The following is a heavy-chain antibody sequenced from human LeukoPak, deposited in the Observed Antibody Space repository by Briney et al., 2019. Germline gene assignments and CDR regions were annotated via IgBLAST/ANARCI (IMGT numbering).Heavy chain of an antibody. D-gene: IGHD6-13*01. CDR3: ARDGQQQLATFDY. V-gene: IGHV3-30*03. J-gene: IGHJ4*02. CDR1: GFTFSSYG. CDR2: ISYDGSNK. Sequence: PGRSLRLSCAASGFTFSSYGMHWVRQAPGKGLEWVAVISYDGSNKYYADSVKGRFTISRDNSKNTLYLQMNSLRAEDTAVYYCARDGQQQLATFDYWGQGTLVTVSS.